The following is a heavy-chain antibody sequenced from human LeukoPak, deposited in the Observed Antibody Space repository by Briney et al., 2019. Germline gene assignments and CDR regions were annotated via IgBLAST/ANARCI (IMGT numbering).Heavy chain of an antibody. CDR2: TDYRGYT. CDR3: ARGGPAPRPDTGYYFY. V-gene: IGHV4-59*12. Sequence: SETLSLTCTVSGGSISGYYWTWSRQPQRRGLEWISYTDYRGYTNYNTSLQSRAAVSIDTPKSQFSLRLSSVTTADTAVYYCARGGPAPRPDTGYYFYWGQGSLVTVSS. CDR1: GGSISGYY. D-gene: IGHD3-9*01. J-gene: IGHJ4*02.